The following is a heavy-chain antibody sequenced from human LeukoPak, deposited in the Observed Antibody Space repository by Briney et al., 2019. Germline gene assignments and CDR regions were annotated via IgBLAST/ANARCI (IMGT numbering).Heavy chain of an antibody. CDR1: GGSISSGGYY. D-gene: IGHD3-22*01. J-gene: IGHJ6*02. CDR2: IYYSGST. Sequence: SETLSLTCTVSGGSISSGGYYWSWIRQHPGKGLEWIGYIYYSGSTYYNPSLKSRVTISVDTSKNQFSLKLSSVTAADTAVYYCAREVKSEYYYDSSGPGMDVWGQGTTVTVSS. CDR3: AREVKSEYYYDSSGPGMDV. V-gene: IGHV4-31*03.